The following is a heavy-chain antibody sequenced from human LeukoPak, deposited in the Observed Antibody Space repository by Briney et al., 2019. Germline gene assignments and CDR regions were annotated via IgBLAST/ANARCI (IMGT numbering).Heavy chain of an antibody. D-gene: IGHD2-2*01. CDR3: AKIVVPDSMSYYYFYAMDV. J-gene: IGHJ6*02. CDR2: ITTTGGST. V-gene: IGHV3-23*01. CDR1: GFTFYNYA. Sequence: GGSLRLSCAASGFTFYNYALSWVRQAPGKGLEWVSAITTTGGSTFYAGSVEGRFTISRDNSKNTLDLQMNSLRAEDTALYYCAKIVVPDSMSYYYFYAMDVWGQGTTVTVSS.